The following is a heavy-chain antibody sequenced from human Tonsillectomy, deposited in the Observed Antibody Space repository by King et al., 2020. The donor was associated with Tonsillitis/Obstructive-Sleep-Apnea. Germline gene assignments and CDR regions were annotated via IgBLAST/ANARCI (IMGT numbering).Heavy chain of an antibody. J-gene: IGHJ4*02. CDR1: GFTFSSYG. D-gene: IGHD1-26*01. V-gene: IGHV3-30*18. CDR2: ISYDGSNK. CDR3: AKDSGGSYYSGAYY. Sequence: VQLVESGGGVVKPGRSLRLSCAASGFTFSSYGMRWVRQAPGKGLEWVAGISYDGSNKNYADSVKGRFTISRDNSKNTLYLQMNSLRAEDTAVYYCAKDSGGSYYSGAYYWGEGALVTLSS.